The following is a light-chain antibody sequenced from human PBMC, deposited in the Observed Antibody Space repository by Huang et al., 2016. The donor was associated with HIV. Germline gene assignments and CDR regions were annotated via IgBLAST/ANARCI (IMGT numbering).Light chain of an antibody. CDR1: QFVDTY. Sequence: ELVLTQSPDTLSLSPGERATLACRASQFVDTYLAWYQQKPGQAPRLLIYGASNRAAGITARVSGSGCGKDFTLTISSLEPEDFAVYYCQQRSNGPPITFGQGTRLEIK. CDR3: QQRSNGPPIT. J-gene: IGKJ5*01. CDR2: GAS. V-gene: IGKV3-11*01.